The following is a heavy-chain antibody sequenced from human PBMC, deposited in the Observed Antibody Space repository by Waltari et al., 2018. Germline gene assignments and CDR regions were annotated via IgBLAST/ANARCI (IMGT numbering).Heavy chain of an antibody. D-gene: IGHD2-8*01. CDR1: GGSISSSNYY. V-gene: IGHV4-39*07. J-gene: IGHJ4*02. CDR3: ASGGGYTNGWDY. CDR2: IYYSGDT. Sequence: QPLLQESGPGLVKPSETLSLTCSVSGGSISSSNYYWSWIRQPPGKGLEWIGNIYYSGDTYYNPSLKSRVTISLDTSKNQFSLKLRSVIAADTAVYSCASGGGYTNGWDYWGQGTLVTVSS.